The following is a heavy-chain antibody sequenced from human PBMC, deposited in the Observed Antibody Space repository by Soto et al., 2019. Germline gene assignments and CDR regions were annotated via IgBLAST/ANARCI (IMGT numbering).Heavy chain of an antibody. V-gene: IGHV4-39*01. CDR2: VYYRGRS. CDR1: GGSVTNSSYY. CDR3: VSQRTTVIPQVYFDY. J-gene: IGHJ4*02. Sequence: PSETLSLTCTVSGGSVTNSSYYWGWIRQSPGKGLEWIGSVYYRGRSYSKSSVKSRVTISVDTSKNQFSLNLNSVTASDTAFYFCVSQRTTVIPQVYFDYWGPGALVTVSS. D-gene: IGHD4-4*01.